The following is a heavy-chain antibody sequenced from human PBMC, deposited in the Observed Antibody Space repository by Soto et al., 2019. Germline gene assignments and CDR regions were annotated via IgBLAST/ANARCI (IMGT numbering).Heavy chain of an antibody. V-gene: IGHV1-8*01. CDR3: ARVSSIAARRSFDS. D-gene: IGHD6-6*01. CDR2: LNPHSGKT. CDR1: GYTFTNHD. J-gene: IGHJ4*02. Sequence: QVQLVQSGAEVKKPGASMKVSCKASGYTFTNHDIHWVRQAPGLGPEWMAWLNPHSGKTSYAQKFQGRLTMTGNASTSTAYMELSSLRSEDTAMYYCARVSSIAARRSFDSWGQGTLVTVSS.